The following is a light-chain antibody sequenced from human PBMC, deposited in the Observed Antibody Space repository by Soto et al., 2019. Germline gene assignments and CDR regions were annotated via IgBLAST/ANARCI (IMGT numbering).Light chain of an antibody. CDR3: QQYDNWPLT. CDR1: QSIGGF. CDR2: AAS. V-gene: IGKV1-39*01. Sequence: DIQMTQSPSSLSVSVGDRVTITCRASQSIGGFLNWYQQKLGKAPKLLIYAASSLQSGVPSRFSGSGSGTEFTLTISSLQPDDFAVYYCQQYDNWPLTFGGGTKVDIK. J-gene: IGKJ4*01.